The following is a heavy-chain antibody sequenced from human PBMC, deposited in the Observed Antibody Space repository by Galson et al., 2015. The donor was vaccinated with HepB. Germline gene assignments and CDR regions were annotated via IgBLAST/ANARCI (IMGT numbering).Heavy chain of an antibody. CDR1: GFTLSGHA. V-gene: IGHV3-23*01. CDR2: VTIGGYI. CDR3: AQERGCGGTNCHNLRGY. D-gene: IGHD2-2*02. J-gene: IGHJ4*02. Sequence: SLRPSCAASGFTLSGHAMAWVRHAPGKGLEWVSSVTIGGYIYYADSVKGRFTISRDISKNTLYLQMNSLRVEDTAVYYCAQERGCGGTNCHNLRGYWGPGTLVTVSS.